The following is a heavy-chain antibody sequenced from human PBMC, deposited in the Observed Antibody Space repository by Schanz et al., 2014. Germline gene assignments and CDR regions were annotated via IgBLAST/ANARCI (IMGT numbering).Heavy chain of an antibody. CDR2: MSGSGSTA. Sequence: EVQLLESGGGLVRPGGSLRLSCAASGFTFFGSFAMSWVRQAPGKGLEWVSGMSGSGSTADYADSVKGRFTISRDNAKNSLYLQMNGLRAEDTAVYYCARDSGSHYLVDYWGQGTLVTVSS. V-gene: IGHV3-23*01. D-gene: IGHD1-26*01. J-gene: IGHJ4*02. CDR3: ARDSGSHYLVDY. CDR1: GFTFFGSFA.